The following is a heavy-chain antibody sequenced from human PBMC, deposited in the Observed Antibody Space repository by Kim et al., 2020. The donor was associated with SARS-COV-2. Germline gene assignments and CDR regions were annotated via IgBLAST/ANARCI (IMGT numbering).Heavy chain of an antibody. Sequence: GGSLRLSCAASGFTFSSYSMNWVRQAPGKGLEWVSSISSSSSYIYYADSVKGRFTISRDNAKNSLYLQMNSLRAEDTAVYYCASAVVVITYYYYGMDVWGQGTTVTVSS. CDR3: ASAVVVITYYYYGMDV. J-gene: IGHJ6*02. V-gene: IGHV3-21*01. CDR1: GFTFSSYS. CDR2: ISSSSSYI. D-gene: IGHD3-22*01.